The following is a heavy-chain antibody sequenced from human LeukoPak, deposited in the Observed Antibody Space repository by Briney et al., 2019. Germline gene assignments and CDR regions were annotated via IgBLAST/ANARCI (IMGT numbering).Heavy chain of an antibody. CDR3: VRVGGNYPIN. V-gene: IGHV1-69*13. CDR1: GGTFSSYA. Sequence: ASVKVSCKASGGTFSSYAIGWVRQAPGQGLEWMGGIIPIFGTANYAQKFQGRVTITADESTSTAYMELSSLRSEDTAVYYCVRVGGNYPINWGQGSLVTVSA. J-gene: IGHJ4*02. CDR2: IIPIFGTA. D-gene: IGHD1-26*01.